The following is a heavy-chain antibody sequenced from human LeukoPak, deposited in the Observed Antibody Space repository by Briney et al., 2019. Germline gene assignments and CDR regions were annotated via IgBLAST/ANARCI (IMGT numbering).Heavy chain of an antibody. CDR2: INDDRSDI. D-gene: IGHD2-2*01. CDR3: ARDTFQPGLIDS. V-gene: IGHV3-21*05. Sequence: GGSLRLSCAASGFTFSLYAMNWVRQAPGKGLEWVSYINDDRSDIHYAGSVRGRFTISRDDARKTLYLQLSSLRVEDTAVYYCARDTFQPGLIDSWGLGTLVTVSS. J-gene: IGHJ4*02. CDR1: GFTFSLYA.